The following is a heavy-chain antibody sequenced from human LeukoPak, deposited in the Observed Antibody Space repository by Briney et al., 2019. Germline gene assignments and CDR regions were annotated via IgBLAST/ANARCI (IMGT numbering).Heavy chain of an antibody. CDR2: IIPIFGTA. Sequence: SVKVSCKASGGTFSSYAISWVRQAPGQGLEWMGRIIPIFGTANYAQKFQGRVTITTDESTSTAYMELSSLRSEDTAVYYCAREDIVARYLDYWGQGTLVTVSS. CDR3: AREDIVARYLDY. V-gene: IGHV1-69*05. J-gene: IGHJ4*02. D-gene: IGHD5-12*01. CDR1: GGTFSSYA.